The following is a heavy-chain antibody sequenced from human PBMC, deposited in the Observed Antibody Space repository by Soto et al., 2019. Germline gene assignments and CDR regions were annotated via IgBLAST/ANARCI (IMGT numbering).Heavy chain of an antibody. CDR2: TYYRSKWFH. D-gene: IGHD3-10*01. Sequence: QGQLQQSGPGLVKPSQTLSLTCAISGNSVSSHITSWNWIRQSPSRGLEWLGRTYYRSKWFHDYAASVKSRITINPDTSKNQFSLELNPMTPEDTAVYYCARGNALDVWGQGTVVTVSS. CDR3: ARGNALDV. V-gene: IGHV6-1*01. J-gene: IGHJ3*01. CDR1: GNSVSSHITS.